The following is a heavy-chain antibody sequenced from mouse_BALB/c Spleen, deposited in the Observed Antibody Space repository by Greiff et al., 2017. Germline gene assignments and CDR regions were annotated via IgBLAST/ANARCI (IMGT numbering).Heavy chain of an antibody. Sequence: VQLQQSGAELVKPGASVKLSCKASGYTFTSYYMYWVKQRPGQGLEWIGEINPSNGGTNFNEKFKSKATLTVDKSSSTAYMQLSSLTSEDSAVYYCTSYGSSPPWFAYWGQGTLVTVSA. V-gene: IGHV1S81*02. D-gene: IGHD1-1*01. J-gene: IGHJ3*01. CDR3: TSYGSSPPWFAY. CDR2: INPSNGGT. CDR1: GYTFTSYY.